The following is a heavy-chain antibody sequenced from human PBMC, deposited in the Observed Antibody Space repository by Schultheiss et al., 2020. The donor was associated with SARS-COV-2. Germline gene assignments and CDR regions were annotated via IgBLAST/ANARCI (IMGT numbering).Heavy chain of an antibody. Sequence: SQTLSLTCAVSGGSISSGGYSWSWIRQPPGKGLEWIGSIYHSGSTYYNPSLKSRVTISVDTSKNQFSLKLSSVTAADTAVYYCARGGEWLGIWFDPWGQGTLVTVSS. CDR2: IYHSGST. CDR1: GGSISSGGYS. V-gene: IGHV4-30-2*05. CDR3: ARGGEWLGIWFDP. D-gene: IGHD3-3*01. J-gene: IGHJ5*02.